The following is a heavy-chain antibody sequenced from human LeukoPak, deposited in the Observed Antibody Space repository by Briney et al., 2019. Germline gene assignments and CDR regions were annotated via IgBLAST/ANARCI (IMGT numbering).Heavy chain of an antibody. CDR1: GFTFSRYA. Sequence: PGGSLRLSCGASGFTFSRYAMSWVRQAPGKGLQWVSEIGGSGGAIYYADSVKGRFTISRDNSKNTLYLQMNSLRAEDTAVYYCARDRGRETGTLDYWGQGTLVTVSS. CDR3: ARDRGRETGTLDY. CDR2: IGGSGGAI. V-gene: IGHV3-23*01. D-gene: IGHD1-1*01. J-gene: IGHJ4*02.